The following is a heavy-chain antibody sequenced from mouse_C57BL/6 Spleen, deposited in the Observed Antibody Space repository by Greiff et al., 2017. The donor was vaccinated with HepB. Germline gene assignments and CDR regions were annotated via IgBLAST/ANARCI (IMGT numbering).Heavy chain of an antibody. Sequence: VQLQQSGPELVKPGASVKISCKASGYAFSSSWMNWVKQRPGKGLEWIGRIYPGDGDTNYNGKFKGKATLTADKSSSTAYMQLSSLTSEDSAVYFCARSGEHYTGFAYWGQGTLVTVSA. D-gene: IGHD2-13*01. CDR2: IYPGDGDT. J-gene: IGHJ3*01. V-gene: IGHV1-82*01. CDR3: ARSGEHYTGFAY. CDR1: GYAFSSSW.